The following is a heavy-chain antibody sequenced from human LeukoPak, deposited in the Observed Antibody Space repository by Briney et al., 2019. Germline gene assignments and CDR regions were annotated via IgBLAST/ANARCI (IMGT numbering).Heavy chain of an antibody. D-gene: IGHD3-22*01. CDR1: GFTFSNAW. CDR3: ARGWGSSVYASALDV. V-gene: IGHV3-33*05. J-gene: IGHJ3*01. Sequence: PGGSLRLSCATSGFTFSNAWMNWVRQAPGKGLEWVALISYDGNNKDYADSVKGRFSISRDNSKNTLYLQMNGLRAEDTAVYYCARGWGSSVYASALDVWGQGTVVTVSS. CDR2: ISYDGNNK.